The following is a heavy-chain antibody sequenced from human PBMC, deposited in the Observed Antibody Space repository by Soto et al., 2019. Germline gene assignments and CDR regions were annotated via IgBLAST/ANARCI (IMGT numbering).Heavy chain of an antibody. CDR3: ASDGSGTVTNPYCQH. J-gene: IGHJ1*01. V-gene: IGHV1-69*12. CDR1: GGTFSSYA. D-gene: IGHD4-17*01. Sequence: QVQLVQSGAEVKKPGSSVKVSCKASGGTFSSYAISWVRQAPGQGLEWMGGIIPIFGTANYAQKFQGRVTITADESTSTAYMELSSLRSEDTAVYDCASDGSGTVTNPYCQHWGQGTLVTVSS. CDR2: IIPIFGTA.